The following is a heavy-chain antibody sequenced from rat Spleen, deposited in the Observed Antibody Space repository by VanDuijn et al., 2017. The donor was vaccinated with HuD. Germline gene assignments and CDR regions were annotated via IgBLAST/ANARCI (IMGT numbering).Heavy chain of an antibody. D-gene: IGHD1-10*01. CDR3: AKVHNNYYNWFAY. CDR2: ISPTGGST. J-gene: IGHJ3*01. CDR1: GFTFNNYG. V-gene: IGHV5-19*01. Sequence: EVQLVESGGGLVRPGGSLKLSCSVSGFTFNNYGMHWIRQAPTKGLEWVTSISPTGGSTFYRDSVKGRFTVSRDIAKNTLYLQMDSLRSEDTATYYCAKVHNNYYNWFAYWGQGTLVTVSS.